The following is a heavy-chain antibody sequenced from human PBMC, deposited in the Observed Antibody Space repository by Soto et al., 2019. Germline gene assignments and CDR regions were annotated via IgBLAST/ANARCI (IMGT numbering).Heavy chain of an antibody. Sequence: GGSLRLSCAASGFTLSSYGMHWVRQAPGKGLEWVAVIWYDGSNEYYADSVKGRFTISRDNSKNTLYLQMNSLRAEDTAVYFCARLSDSSSWPSDYYYYYMDVWGKGTTVTVSS. J-gene: IGHJ6*03. CDR2: IWYDGSNE. CDR1: GFTLSSYG. V-gene: IGHV3-33*01. D-gene: IGHD6-13*01. CDR3: ARLSDSSSWPSDYYYYYMDV.